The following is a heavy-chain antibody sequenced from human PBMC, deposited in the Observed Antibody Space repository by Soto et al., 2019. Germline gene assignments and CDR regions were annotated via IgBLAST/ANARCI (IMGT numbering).Heavy chain of an antibody. CDR2: ISSSSSTI. CDR3: ARAPDYDFWSGYYSNYYYYGMDV. CDR1: GCTFSSYS. V-gene: IGHV3-48*04. D-gene: IGHD3-3*01. J-gene: IGHJ6*02. Sequence: GGSLRLSCAASGCTFSSYSMNWVRQAPGKGLEWVSYISSSSSTIYYADSVKGRFTISRDNAKNSLYLQMNSLRAEDTAVYYCARAPDYDFWSGYYSNYYYYGMDVWGQGTTVTVSS.